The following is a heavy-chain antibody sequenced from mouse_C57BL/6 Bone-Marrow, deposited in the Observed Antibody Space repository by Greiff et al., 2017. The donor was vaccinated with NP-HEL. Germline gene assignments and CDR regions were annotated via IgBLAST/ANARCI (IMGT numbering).Heavy chain of an antibody. D-gene: IGHD1-1*01. CDR2: ISGGGGNT. V-gene: IGHV5-9*01. J-gene: IGHJ3*02. Sequence: EVQLQESGGGLVKPGGSLKLSCAASGFTFSSYTMSWVRQTPEKRLEWVATISGGGGNTYYPDSVKGRFTISRDNAKNTLYLQMSSLRSEDTALYYCARRALRESGQGTLVTVSA. CDR3: ARRALRE. CDR1: GFTFSSYT.